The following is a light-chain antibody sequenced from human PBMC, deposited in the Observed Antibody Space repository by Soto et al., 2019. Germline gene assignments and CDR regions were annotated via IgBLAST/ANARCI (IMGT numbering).Light chain of an antibody. CDR2: DVN. J-gene: IGLJ2*01. V-gene: IGLV2-14*01. CDR3: TSYASSSTHVV. CDR1: SSDIGGYDF. Sequence: QSALTQPASVSGSPGQSITLSCTGNSSDIGGYDFVSWYQRYPGKAPKLIIYDVNNRPSGVSNRFSGSKSGNTASLTISGLQAEDEADYYCTSYASSSTHVVFGGGTKLTVL.